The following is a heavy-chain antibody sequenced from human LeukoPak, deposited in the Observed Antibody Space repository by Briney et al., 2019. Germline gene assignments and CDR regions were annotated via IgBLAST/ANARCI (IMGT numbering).Heavy chain of an antibody. CDR1: EYTFTAYY. CDR3: ARVGGFGELS. Sequence: ASVKVSCKTSEYTFTAYYTLWVRQAPGQGPEWMGWINPNNGGTNYAQKFQGRVTMTRDTSISAAYMELSRLRSDDTAVYYCARVGGFGELSWGQGTLVTVSS. J-gene: IGHJ4*02. D-gene: IGHD3-10*01. V-gene: IGHV1-2*02. CDR2: INPNNGGT.